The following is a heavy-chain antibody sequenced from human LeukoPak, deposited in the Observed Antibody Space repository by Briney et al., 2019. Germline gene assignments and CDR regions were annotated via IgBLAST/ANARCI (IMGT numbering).Heavy chain of an antibody. CDR1: VFTSSNYS. V-gene: IGHV3-30*18. J-gene: IGHJ6*02. CDR2: SKDGSST. D-gene: IGHD6-13*01. Sequence: GGSVRLSCVDPVFTSSNYSVHRVRATPRKRVECVSHVSKDGSSTNYADSVKGRFTISRDNSKNTLYLQMNSLRVEDTAEYYCAKSIAAAYTNYYYYGMDVWGQGTTVTVSS. CDR3: AKSIAAAYTNYYYYGMDV.